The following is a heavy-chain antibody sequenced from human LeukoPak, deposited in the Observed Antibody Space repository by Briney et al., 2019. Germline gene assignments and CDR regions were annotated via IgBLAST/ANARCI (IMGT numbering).Heavy chain of an antibody. CDR1: GFTFSSNA. J-gene: IGHJ4*02. V-gene: IGHV3-23*01. CDR3: AKAYGSNGYYQLPIDF. D-gene: IGHD3-22*01. Sequence: PGGSLRLSCAASGFTFSSNATTWVRQAPGQGLECVSAITAGGDTTYYADSVRGRFTISRDNSRNTLYLQLNALRAEDTAVYYCAKAYGSNGYYQLPIDFWGQGTLVTVSS. CDR2: ITAGGDTT.